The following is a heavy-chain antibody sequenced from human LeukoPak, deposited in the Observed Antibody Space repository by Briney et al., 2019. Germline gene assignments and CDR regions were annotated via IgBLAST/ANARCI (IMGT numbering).Heavy chain of an antibody. V-gene: IGHV6-1*01. J-gene: IGHJ5*02. Sequence: SQTLSLACTISGDSVSSNSSAWNWIRQSPSRGLEWLGRTYYRSKWYNDYSVSVKSRITINPDTSKNQFSLQLNSVTPEDTAVYYCARGRHFLWLADPWGQGTLVTVSS. CDR1: GDSVSSNSSA. D-gene: IGHD2/OR15-2a*01. CDR3: ARGRHFLWLADP. CDR2: TYYRSKWYN.